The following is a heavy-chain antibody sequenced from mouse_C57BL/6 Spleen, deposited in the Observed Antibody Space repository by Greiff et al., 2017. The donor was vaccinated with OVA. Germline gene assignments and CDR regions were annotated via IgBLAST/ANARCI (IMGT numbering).Heavy chain of an antibody. J-gene: IGHJ2*01. CDR3: ARSYYYGSSYNYFDY. CDR2: IDPSDSYT. V-gene: IGHV1-59*01. Sequence: QVQLQQPGAELVRPGTSVKLSCKASGYTFTSYWMHWVKQRPGQGLEWIGVIDPSDSYTNYNQKFKGKATLTVDTSASTAYMQLSSRTSEDSAVYYCARSYYYGSSYNYFDYWGQGTTLTVSS. CDR1: GYTFTSYW. D-gene: IGHD1-1*01.